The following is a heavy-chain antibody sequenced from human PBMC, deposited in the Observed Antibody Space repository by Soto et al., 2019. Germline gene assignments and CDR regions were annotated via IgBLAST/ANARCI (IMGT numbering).Heavy chain of an antibody. Sequence: QVQLQESGPGLVKPSETLSLTCTVSGGSVNSAGYYWSWIRQPPGKGLEWIGYIYYTGSTNYNPPLKSRVTISVDTSKNQFSLKLNSVTAADTAVYYCARTLLNNWFDPWGQGTLVTVSS. CDR2: IYYTGST. CDR1: GGSVNSAGYY. CDR3: ARTLLNNWFDP. V-gene: IGHV4-61*08. D-gene: IGHD2-21*01. J-gene: IGHJ5*02.